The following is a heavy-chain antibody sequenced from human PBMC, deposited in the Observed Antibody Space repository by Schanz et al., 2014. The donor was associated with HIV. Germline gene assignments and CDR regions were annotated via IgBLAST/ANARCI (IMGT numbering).Heavy chain of an antibody. J-gene: IGHJ4*02. CDR2: INPNSGST. CDR1: GYTFTNYG. CDR3: ARDWENNWRYVGGFDS. V-gene: IGHV1-2*02. D-gene: IGHD1-20*01. Sequence: QVQLVQSGAEVKKPGASVTVSCKASGYTFTNYGINWVRQAPGQGLEWMGWINPNSGSTNYARKFQGRVTFSRDTSTGTAYMEVTKLTYDDTAVYYCARDWENNWRYVGGFDSWGLGTLVIVSS.